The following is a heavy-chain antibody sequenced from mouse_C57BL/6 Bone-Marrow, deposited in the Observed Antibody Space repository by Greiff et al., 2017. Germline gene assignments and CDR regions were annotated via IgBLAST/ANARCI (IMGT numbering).Heavy chain of an antibody. V-gene: IGHV1-47*01. CDR3: ARRDYGSSYAMDY. CDR2: FHPYNDDT. D-gene: IGHD1-1*01. CDR1: GYTFTTYP. Sequence: QVQLKESGAELVKPGASVKMSCKASGYTFTTYPIEWMKQNHGKSLEWIGNFHPYNDDTKYNEKFKGKATLTVEKSSSTVYLALSRLTSDDSAVYYCARRDYGSSYAMDYWGQGTSVTVSS. J-gene: IGHJ4*01.